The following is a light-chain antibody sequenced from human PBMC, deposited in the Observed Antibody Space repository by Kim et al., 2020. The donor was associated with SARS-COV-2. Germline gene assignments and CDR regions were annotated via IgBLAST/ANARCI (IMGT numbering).Light chain of an antibody. V-gene: IGKV1-39*01. CDR3: QQSYSTPYS. CDR2: AAS. J-gene: IGKJ2*03. Sequence: SSSVEDIVTITCRASQSISSYLNWYKQKPGKAPKVLIYAASSLQSGVPSRFSGSGSGTDFTLTISSLQPEDFATYYCQQSYSTPYSFGQGTKLEI. CDR1: QSISSY.